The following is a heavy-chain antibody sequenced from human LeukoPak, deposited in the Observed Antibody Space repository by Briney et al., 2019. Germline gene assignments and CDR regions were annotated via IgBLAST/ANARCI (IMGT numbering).Heavy chain of an antibody. V-gene: IGHV4-39*07. D-gene: IGHD2-2*01. CDR1: GGSILSSNTY. CDR3: ARDVYCSSTSCYGWFDP. Sequence: SETLSLTCTVSGGSILSSNTYWGWIRQPPGKGLEWIGSIYYSGTTYYNPSLKSRITVSVDTSKNQFSLKLSSVTAADTAVYYCARDVYCSSTSCYGWFDPWGQGTLVTVSS. CDR2: IYYSGTT. J-gene: IGHJ5*02.